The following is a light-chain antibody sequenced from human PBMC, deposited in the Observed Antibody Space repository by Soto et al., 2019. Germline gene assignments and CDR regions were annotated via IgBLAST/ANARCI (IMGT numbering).Light chain of an antibody. CDR2: ENN. CDR3: GTWDSSLTGVV. V-gene: IGLV1-51*02. Sequence: QSVLTQPPSVSAAPGQKVTISCSGSSSNIGNNYVSWYQQIPGTAPKVLIYENNKRPSGIPDRFSGSKSGTSATLGITGLQTGDEADYYCGTWDSSLTGVVSGGGTKVTVL. CDR1: SSNIGNNY. J-gene: IGLJ2*01.